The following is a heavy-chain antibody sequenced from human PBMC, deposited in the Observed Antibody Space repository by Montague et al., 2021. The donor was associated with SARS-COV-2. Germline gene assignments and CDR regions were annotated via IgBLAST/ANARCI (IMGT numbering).Heavy chain of an antibody. CDR2: INHGGST. V-gene: IGHV4-34*01. Sequence: SETLFTCAVHGTSFSGYYWNWIRQPPGKGLEWIGEINHGGSTKYSPSLKSRLTISADTSKNQFSLKLTSVAAADTAVYYCARLRDGVVPSPILGVGPYYSYYYMDVWGRGTTVTVSS. J-gene: IGHJ6*03. CDR1: GTSFSGYY. CDR3: ARLRDGVVPSPILGVGPYYSYYYMDV. D-gene: IGHD2-15*01.